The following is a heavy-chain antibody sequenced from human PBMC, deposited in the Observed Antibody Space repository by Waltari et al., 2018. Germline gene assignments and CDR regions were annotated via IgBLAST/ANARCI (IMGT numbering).Heavy chain of an antibody. J-gene: IGHJ3*02. CDR1: GGSFSGYY. Sequence: QVQLQQWGAGLLKPSETLSLTCAVYGGSFSGYYWSWIRQPPGKGLEWIGEINHSGSTNYNPSLKSRVTISVDTSKNQFSLKLSSVTAADTAVYYCARVPVLVVYAKGAFDIWGQGTMVTVSS. V-gene: IGHV4-34*01. CDR2: INHSGST. D-gene: IGHD2-8*02. CDR3: ARVPVLVVYAKGAFDI.